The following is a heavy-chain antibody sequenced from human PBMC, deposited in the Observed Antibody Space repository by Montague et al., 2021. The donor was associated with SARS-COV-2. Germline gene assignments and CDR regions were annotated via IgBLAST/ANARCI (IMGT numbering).Heavy chain of an antibody. Sequence: GSTHYSPPLKSRVTISVDTSKNQLSLTRISATAADTAVYYCARIGYESVGYYNLYPDWGQGTLVTVSS. CDR2: GST. V-gene: IGHV4-59*01. D-gene: IGHD3-9*01. CDR3: ARIGYESVGYYNLYPD. J-gene: IGHJ1*01.